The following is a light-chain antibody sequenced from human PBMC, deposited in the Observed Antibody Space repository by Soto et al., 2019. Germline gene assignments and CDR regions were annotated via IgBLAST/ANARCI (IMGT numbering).Light chain of an antibody. J-gene: IGKJ1*01. V-gene: IGKV3-20*01. CDR2: AAS. CDR3: QHYGRSPT. CDR1: QSLTRN. Sequence: EIVMTQSPATLSVSPGERFTLSCRASQSLTRNLAWYQQKPGQAPRLLFYAASSRAMGVPDRFTGSGSGTDFTLTINRLEPEDSAVYYCQHYGRSPTFGPGTKVDIK.